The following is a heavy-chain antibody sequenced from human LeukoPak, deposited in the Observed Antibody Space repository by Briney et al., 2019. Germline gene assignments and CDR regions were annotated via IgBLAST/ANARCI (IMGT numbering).Heavy chain of an antibody. CDR2: IYYSGST. CDR3: ARTEGRFWSGYYPQDYYYYYMDV. CDR1: GGSISSSSYY. D-gene: IGHD3-3*01. V-gene: IGHV4-39*01. J-gene: IGHJ6*03. Sequence: SETLSLTCTVSGGSISSSSYYWGWIRQPPGKGLEWIGSIYYSGSTYYNPSLKSRVTISVDTSKNQFSLKLSSVTAADTAVYYCARTEGRFWSGYYPQDYYYYYMDVWGKGTTVTVSS.